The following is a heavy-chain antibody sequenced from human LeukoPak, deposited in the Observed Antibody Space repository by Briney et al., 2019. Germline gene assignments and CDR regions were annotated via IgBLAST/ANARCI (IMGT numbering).Heavy chain of an antibody. CDR2: INPNSGDT. CDR1: GYTFTGYY. Sequence: GASVKVSCKASGYTFTGYYMHWLRQAPGQGLEWMGWINPNSGDTNYAQKFQGRVTMTRDTSISTAYMELSRLTSDDTAVYYCAKNPHEYYFDYWGQGTLVTVSS. D-gene: IGHD1-14*01. CDR3: AKNPHEYYFDY. V-gene: IGHV1-2*02. J-gene: IGHJ4*02.